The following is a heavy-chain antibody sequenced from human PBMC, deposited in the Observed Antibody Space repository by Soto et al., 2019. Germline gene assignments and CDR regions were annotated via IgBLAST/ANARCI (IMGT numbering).Heavy chain of an antibody. J-gene: IGHJ4*02. CDR3: AKDSPQDFWSGYYGVY. D-gene: IGHD3-3*01. V-gene: IGHV3-23*01. CDR2: ISGSGGST. CDR1: GFTFSSYA. Sequence: GGSLRLSCAASGFTFSSYAMSWVRQAPGKGLEWVSAISGSGGSTYYADSVKGRFTISRDNSKNTLYLQMNSLRAEDTAVYYCAKDSPQDFWSGYYGVYWGQGTLVTVSS.